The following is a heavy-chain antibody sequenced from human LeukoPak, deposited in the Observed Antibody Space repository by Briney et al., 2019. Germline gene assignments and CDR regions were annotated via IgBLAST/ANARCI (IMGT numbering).Heavy chain of an antibody. CDR1: GGTFSSYA. D-gene: IGHD3-22*01. V-gene: IGHV1-69*13. CDR2: IIPIFGTA. J-gene: IGHJ4*02. CDR3: ASCYYDSSGYPN. Sequence: SVKVSSKASGGTFSSYAISWVRQAPGHGLEWMGGIIPIFGTANSAQKFQGRVTITADESTSTAYMELSSLRSEDTAVYYGASCYYDSSGYPNWGQGTLVTVSS.